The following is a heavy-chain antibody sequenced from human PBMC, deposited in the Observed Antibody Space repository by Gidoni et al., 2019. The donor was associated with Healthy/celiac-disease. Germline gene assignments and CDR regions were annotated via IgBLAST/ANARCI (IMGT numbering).Heavy chain of an antibody. CDR1: GGSISSSSYY. CDR3: ARHCERGGSYDAFDI. Sequence: QLQLQESGPGLVKPSETLSLTCTVSGGSISSSSYYWGWIRQPPGKGLEWIGSIYYSGSTYYNPSLKSRVTISVDTSKNQFSLKLSSVTAADTAVYYCARHCERGGSYDAFDIWGQGTMVTVSS. J-gene: IGHJ3*02. CDR2: IYYSGST. D-gene: IGHD1-26*01. V-gene: IGHV4-39*01.